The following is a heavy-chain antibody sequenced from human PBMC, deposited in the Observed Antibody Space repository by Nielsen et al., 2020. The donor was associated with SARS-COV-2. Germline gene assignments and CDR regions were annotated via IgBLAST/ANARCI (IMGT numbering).Heavy chain of an antibody. CDR1: GFTFDDYG. D-gene: IGHD3-10*01. V-gene: IGHV3-20*01. J-gene: IGHJ5*02. CDR3: VRDQLWFGEIDRWFDP. CDR2: INWNGGST. Sequence: GGSLRLSCAASGFTFDDYGMSWVRQAPGKGLEWVSGINWNGGSTGYADSVKGRFTISRDNAKNSLYLQMNSLRAEDTALYHCVRDQLWFGEIDRWFDPWGQGTLVTVSS.